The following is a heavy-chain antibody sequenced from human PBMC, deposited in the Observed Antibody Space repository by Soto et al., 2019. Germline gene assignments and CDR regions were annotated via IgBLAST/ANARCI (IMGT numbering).Heavy chain of an antibody. CDR1: GGSISSGGYS. CDR3: ARGLADYYDSSGYLTSYYFDY. J-gene: IGHJ4*02. CDR2: IYHSGST. V-gene: IGHV4-30-2*01. D-gene: IGHD3-22*01. Sequence: SETLSLTCAVSGGSISSGGYSWSWIRQPPGKGLEWIGYIYHSGSTYYNPSLKSRVTISVDRSKNQFSLKLGSVTAADTAVYYCARGLADYYDSSGYLTSYYFDYWGQGTLVTVSS.